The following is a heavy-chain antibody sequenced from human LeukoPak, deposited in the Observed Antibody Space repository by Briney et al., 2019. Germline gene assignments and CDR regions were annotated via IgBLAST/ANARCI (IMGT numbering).Heavy chain of an antibody. CDR1: SGSITSSSYY. D-gene: IGHD3-3*01. J-gene: IGHJ4*02. CDR3: ARSGRDFWSGTSSGIDY. V-gene: IGHV4-39*01. Sequence: SETLSLTCTVSSGSITSSSYYWGWIRQPPGKGLEWIGSFYHSGNTYYNPSLKSRVTISVDTSKNQFSLKLSSVTAADTAVNYCARSGRDFWSGTSSGIDYWGQGTLVTVSS. CDR2: FYHSGNT.